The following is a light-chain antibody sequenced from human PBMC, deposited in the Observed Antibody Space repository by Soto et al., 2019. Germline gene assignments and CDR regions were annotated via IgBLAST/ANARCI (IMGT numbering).Light chain of an antibody. CDR1: QSISSY. V-gene: IGKV1-39*01. CDR3: QQSYSTPFT. Sequence: DIQMTQSPSSLSASVGDRVTITCRASQSISSYLNWYHQKPGKAPNLLIYAASSLQSGVPSRFSGSGSGTDFTLTISSLQPEDFATYYCQQSYSTPFTFGQGTNLEIK. J-gene: IGKJ2*01. CDR2: AAS.